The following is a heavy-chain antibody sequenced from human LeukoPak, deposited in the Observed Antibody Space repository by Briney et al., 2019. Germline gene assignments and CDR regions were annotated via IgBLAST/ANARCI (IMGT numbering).Heavy chain of an antibody. CDR2: ISGSGA. CDR1: RFTFSSYT. Sequence: GGSLRLSCAASRFTFSSYTMSWVRQAPGQGLEWVSAISGSGAVKGRFTISRDNSKNTLYLQMNSLRAEDTAVYYCAKDSSSFGYYYYYMDVWGKGTTVTVSS. V-gene: IGHV3-23*01. J-gene: IGHJ6*03. D-gene: IGHD6-6*01. CDR3: AKDSSSFGYYYYYMDV.